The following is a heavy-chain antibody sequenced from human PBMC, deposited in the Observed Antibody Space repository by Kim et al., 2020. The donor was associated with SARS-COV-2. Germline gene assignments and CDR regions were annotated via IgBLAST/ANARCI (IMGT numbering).Heavy chain of an antibody. CDR2: ISGSGGST. Sequence: GGSLRLSCAASGFTFSSYAMSWVRQAPGKGLEWVSAISGSGGSTYYADSVKGRFTISRDNSKNTLYLQMNSLRAEDTAVYYCAKDLRGDIVVVPAAGFWGQGTLVTVSS. CDR3: AKDLRGDIVVVPAAGF. J-gene: IGHJ4*02. D-gene: IGHD2-2*01. CDR1: GFTFSSYA. V-gene: IGHV3-23*01.